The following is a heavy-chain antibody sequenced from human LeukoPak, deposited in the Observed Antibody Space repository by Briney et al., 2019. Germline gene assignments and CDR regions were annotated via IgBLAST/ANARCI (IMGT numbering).Heavy chain of an antibody. CDR3: ARAYYDILSGYYSN. V-gene: IGHV1-18*04. J-gene: IGHJ4*02. Sequence: AASVKVSCKASGYTFTSYSISWVRQAPGQGLEWMGWINAYNSNTNYAQKLQGRVTMTTDTSTSTAYMELRSLRSDDTAVYYCARAYYDILSGYYSNWGQGTLVAVSP. CDR1: GYTFTSYS. D-gene: IGHD3-9*01. CDR2: INAYNSNT.